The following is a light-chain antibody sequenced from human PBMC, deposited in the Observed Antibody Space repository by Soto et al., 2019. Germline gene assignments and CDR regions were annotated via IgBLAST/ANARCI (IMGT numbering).Light chain of an antibody. CDR2: SNN. J-gene: IGLJ1*01. Sequence: QSVLTQPPSASGTPGQRVTISCSGSSSSIGSNTVNWYQQLPGTAPKLLIYSNNQRPSGVPDRFSGSQSGTSASLAISGLQSEDEADYYCAAWDDSLNGSYVFGTGTKLTVL. CDR3: AAWDDSLNGSYV. V-gene: IGLV1-44*01. CDR1: SSSIGSNT.